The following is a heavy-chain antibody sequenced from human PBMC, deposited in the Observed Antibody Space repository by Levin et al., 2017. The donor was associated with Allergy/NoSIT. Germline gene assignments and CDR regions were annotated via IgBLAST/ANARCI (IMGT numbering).Heavy chain of an antibody. V-gene: IGHV5-51*01. J-gene: IGHJ4*02. CDR1: GYSFTSYW. D-gene: IGHD3-3*01. CDR3: ARGDYDFWSGYWGDY. CDR2: IYPGDSDT. Sequence: GGSLRLSCKGSGYSFTSYWIGWVRQMPGKGLEWMGIIYPGDSDTRYSPSFQGQVTISADKSISTAYLQWSSLKASDTAMYYCARGDYDFWSGYWGDYWGQGTLVTVSS.